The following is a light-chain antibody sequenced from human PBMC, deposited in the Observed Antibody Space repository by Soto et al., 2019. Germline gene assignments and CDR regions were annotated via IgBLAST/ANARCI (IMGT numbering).Light chain of an antibody. J-gene: IGKJ1*01. Sequence: DIVMTQSPDSLAVSLGKRATINCKSSQSVLYSSNNKNYLAWYQQKSGQPPKLLIYWASTRESGVPDRFSGSGSGTDFTLTISSLQAEDVAVYYCQQYYTTPPWTFGQGTKVEIK. CDR3: QQYYTTPPWT. V-gene: IGKV4-1*01. CDR2: WAS. CDR1: QSVLYSSNNKNY.